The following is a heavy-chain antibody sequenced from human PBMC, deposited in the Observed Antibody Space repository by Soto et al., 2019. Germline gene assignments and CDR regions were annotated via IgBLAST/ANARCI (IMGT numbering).Heavy chain of an antibody. J-gene: IGHJ4*02. V-gene: IGHV1-18*01. D-gene: IGHD2-15*01. CDR3: ARDLGYALPDY. Sequence: ASVKVSCKASGYTFTSYGISWVRQAPGQGLEWMGWISTYNGNTKYAQKLQGRVTMTTDTSASTAYMELSSLRSEDTAVYYCARDLGYALPDYWGQGTLVTVSS. CDR2: ISTYNGNT. CDR1: GYTFTSYG.